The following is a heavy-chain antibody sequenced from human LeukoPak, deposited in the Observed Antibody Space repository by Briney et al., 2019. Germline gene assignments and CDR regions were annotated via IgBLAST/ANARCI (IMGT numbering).Heavy chain of an antibody. V-gene: IGHV3-30*03. J-gene: IGHJ4*02. Sequence: HPGGSLRLSCSASGFPLSFYLMHWVPQAPGKGLERVAVISYDGNNKYYAASVKRQFTISRDNYKITLYLKMNSLRAEDTAVYYCASKMATPDPDYWGQGTLVTVSS. CDR3: ASKMATPDPDY. CDR2: ISYDGNNK. D-gene: IGHD5-24*01. CDR1: GFPLSFYL.